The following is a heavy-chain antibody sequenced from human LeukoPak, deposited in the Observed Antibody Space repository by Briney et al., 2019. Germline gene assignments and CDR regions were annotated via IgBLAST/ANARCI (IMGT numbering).Heavy chain of an antibody. CDR2: IYYGGST. CDR3: AIYYYDSSGYYLPTDY. D-gene: IGHD3-22*01. J-gene: IGHJ4*02. Sequence: SETLSLTCTVSGGSISSYYWSWIRQPPGKGLEWIGYIYYGGSTNYNPSLKSRVTISVDTSKNQFSLKLSSVTAADTAVYYCAIYYYDSSGYYLPTDYWGQGTLVTVSS. CDR1: GGSISSYY. V-gene: IGHV4-59*01.